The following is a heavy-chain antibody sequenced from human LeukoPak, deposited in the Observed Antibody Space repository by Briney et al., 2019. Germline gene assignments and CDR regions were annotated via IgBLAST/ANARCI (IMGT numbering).Heavy chain of an antibody. J-gene: IGHJ6*02. D-gene: IGHD3-10*01. Sequence: PGGSLRLSCAASGFTFSSYGMHWVRQAPGKGLEWVAVIWYDGSNKYYADSVKGRFTISRDNSKNTLYLQMNSLRAEDTAAYYCARIGPSYYYGMDVWGQGTTVTVSS. CDR1: GFTFSSYG. CDR2: IWYDGSNK. V-gene: IGHV3-33*01. CDR3: ARIGPSYYYGMDV.